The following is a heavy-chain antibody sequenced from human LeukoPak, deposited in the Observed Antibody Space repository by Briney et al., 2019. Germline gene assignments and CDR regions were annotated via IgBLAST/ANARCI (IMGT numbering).Heavy chain of an antibody. CDR3: ARVSSAGIWDY. CDR1: GGSFSGYY. D-gene: IGHD6-19*01. CDR2: IYTSGST. J-gene: IGHJ4*02. V-gene: IGHV4-4*07. Sequence: SETLSLTCTVSGGSFSGYYWSWIRQPAGKGLEWIGRIYTSGSTNYNPPLKSRVIMSVDTSKNQLSLKLSSVTAADTAVYYCARVSSAGIWDYWGQGTLVTVSS.